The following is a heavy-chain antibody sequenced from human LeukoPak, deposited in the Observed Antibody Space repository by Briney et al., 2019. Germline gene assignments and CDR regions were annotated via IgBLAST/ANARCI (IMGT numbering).Heavy chain of an antibody. Sequence: GGSLRLSCAASGFTFDDYAMHWVRQAPGKGLEWVSSSSWNGGSIGYVDSVKGRFTISRDDAKNSLYLQMNSLRPEDTALYYCAKGIAPPGSGTFDYWGQGTLVTVSS. V-gene: IGHV3-9*01. CDR2: SSWNGGSI. D-gene: IGHD1-26*01. J-gene: IGHJ4*02. CDR3: AKGIAPPGSGTFDY. CDR1: GFTFDDYA.